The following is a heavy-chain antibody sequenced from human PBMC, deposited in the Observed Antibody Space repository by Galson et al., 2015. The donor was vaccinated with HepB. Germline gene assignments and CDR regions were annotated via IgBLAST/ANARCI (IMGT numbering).Heavy chain of an antibody. J-gene: IGHJ3*02. CDR3: ARENLVREAFDI. V-gene: IGHV3-48*01. D-gene: IGHD3-9*01. CDR1: GFTFSSYS. CDR2: ISSSSSTI. Sequence: SLRLSCAASGFTFSSYSMNWVRQAPGRGLEWVSYISSSSSTIYYADSVKGRFTISRDNAKNSLYLQMNSLRAEDTAVYYCARENLVREAFDIWGQGTMVTVSS.